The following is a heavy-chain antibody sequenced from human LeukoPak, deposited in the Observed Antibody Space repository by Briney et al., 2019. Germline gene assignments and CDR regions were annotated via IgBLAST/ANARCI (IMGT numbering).Heavy chain of an antibody. CDR2: ILYDGSRE. CDR1: GFTFSSYG. V-gene: IGHV3-30*02. CDR3: VKSSGTEDYGMDA. J-gene: IGHJ6*02. Sequence: GGSLRLSCAASGFTFSSYGMHWVRQAPGKGLEWVARILYDGSREYYADSVEGRFTIARDNSKNTLYLEMNSLREEDTAVYYCVKSSGTEDYGMDAWGQGTTVTVSS. D-gene: IGHD3-10*01.